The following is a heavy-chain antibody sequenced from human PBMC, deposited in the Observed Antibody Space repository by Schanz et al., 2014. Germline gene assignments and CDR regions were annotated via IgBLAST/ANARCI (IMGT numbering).Heavy chain of an antibody. D-gene: IGHD1-26*01. CDR2: ISYGTSYI. Sequence: EVQLLESGGGLVQPGGSLRLSCAASGFNFSSYSLNWVRQAPGKGLEWVSSISYGTSYIYYAESVKGRFTISRDNAKNSLYLQMNSLRAEDTAVYYCARSRSGFYFDYWGQGTLVTVSS. J-gene: IGHJ4*02. V-gene: IGHV3-21*01. CDR1: GFNFSSYS. CDR3: ARSRSGFYFDY.